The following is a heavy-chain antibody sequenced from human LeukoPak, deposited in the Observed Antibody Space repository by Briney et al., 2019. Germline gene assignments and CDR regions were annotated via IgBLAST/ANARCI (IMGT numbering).Heavy chain of an antibody. V-gene: IGHV1-18*01. CDR1: GYTFTSYG. J-gene: IGHJ6*02. CDR2: ISPYNGNR. CDR3: VLEGYNYYYGMDV. D-gene: IGHD5-24*01. Sequence: ASVKVSCKASGYTFTSYGISWVRQAPGQGLEWMGWISPYNGNRIYAQKFQGRVTMTRNTSISTAYMELSSLRSEDTAVYYCVLEGYNYYYGMDVWGQGTTVTVSS.